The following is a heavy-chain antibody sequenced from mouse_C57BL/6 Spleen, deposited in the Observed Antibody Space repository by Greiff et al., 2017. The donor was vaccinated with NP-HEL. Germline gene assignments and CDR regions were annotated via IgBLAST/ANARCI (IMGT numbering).Heavy chain of an antibody. CDR3: TRWYYGSSGRFDY. Sequence: QVQLQQSGAELVRPGASVTLSCKASGYTFTDYEMHWVKQTPVHGLEWIGAIDPETGGTAYNQKFKGKAILTADKSSSTAYMELRSLTSEDSAVYYCTRWYYGSSGRFDYWGQGTTLTVSS. D-gene: IGHD1-1*01. V-gene: IGHV1-15*01. CDR1: GYTFTDYE. CDR2: IDPETGGT. J-gene: IGHJ2*01.